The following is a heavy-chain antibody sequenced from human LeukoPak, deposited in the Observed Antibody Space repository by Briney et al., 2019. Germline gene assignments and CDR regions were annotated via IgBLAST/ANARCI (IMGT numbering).Heavy chain of an antibody. D-gene: IGHD3-9*01. Sequence: SETLSLTCTVSGGSISSYYWSWIRQPAGKGLEWIGRIYTSGSTNYNPSLKSRVTMSVDTSKNQFSLQLSSVTAADTAVYYCARDALYDILTGPFDPWGQGTLVTVSS. CDR3: ARDALYDILTGPFDP. V-gene: IGHV4-4*07. CDR1: GGSISSYY. J-gene: IGHJ5*02. CDR2: IYTSGST.